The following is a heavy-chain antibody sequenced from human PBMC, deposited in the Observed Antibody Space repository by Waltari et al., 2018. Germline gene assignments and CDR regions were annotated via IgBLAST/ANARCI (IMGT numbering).Heavy chain of an antibody. V-gene: IGHV4-39*01. D-gene: IGHD2-15*01. CDR1: GGSISSSSYY. J-gene: IGHJ5*02. CDR3: ARSGCSGGSCYSGWFDP. CDR2: IYYRGGT. Sequence: QLQLQESGPGLVKPSETLSLTCTVSGGSISSSSYYWGWIRQPPGKGLEWIGSIYYRGGTYYNPSLKSRVTISVDTSKNQFSLKLSSVTAADTAVYYCARSGCSGGSCYSGWFDPWGQGTLVTVSS.